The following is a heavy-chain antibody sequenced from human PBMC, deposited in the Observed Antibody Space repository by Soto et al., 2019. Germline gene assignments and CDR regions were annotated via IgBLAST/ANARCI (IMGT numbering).Heavy chain of an antibody. V-gene: IGHV3-7*01. Sequence: GGSLRLSCAVSGFTFSSYWMNWFRQAPGKGLEWVANIKRDGSDKYYVDSVRGRFTISRDNAKNSLYLQMNSLRAEDTAVYYCAGESGWGQGTLVTVSS. J-gene: IGHJ4*02. CDR2: IKRDGSDK. D-gene: IGHD1-26*01. CDR1: GFTFSSYW. CDR3: AGESG.